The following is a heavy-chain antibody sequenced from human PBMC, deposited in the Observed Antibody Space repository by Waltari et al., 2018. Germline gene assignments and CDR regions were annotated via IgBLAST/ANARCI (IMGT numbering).Heavy chain of an antibody. CDR2: VDPEDGET. D-gene: IGHD3-10*01. Sequence: EVQLVQSGAEVKKPGATVKISCKVSGYTFTDYYMHWVQQAPGKGLEWMGLVDPEDGETIYAEKFQGRVTITADTSTDTAYMELSSLRSEDTAVYYCARVGDYYGSGSYYLFPDYWGQGTLVTVSS. J-gene: IGHJ4*02. CDR3: ARVGDYYGSGSYYLFPDY. CDR1: GYTFTDYY. V-gene: IGHV1-69-2*01.